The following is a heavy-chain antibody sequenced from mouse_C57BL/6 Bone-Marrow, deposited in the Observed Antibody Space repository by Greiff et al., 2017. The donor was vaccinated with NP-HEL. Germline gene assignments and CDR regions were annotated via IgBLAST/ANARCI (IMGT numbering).Heavy chain of an antibody. Sequence: QVQLQQPGAELVRPGTSVKLSCKASGYTFTSYWMHWVKQRPGQGLEWIGVIDPSDSYTNSNQKLKGKATLPVETSSSTPYMQLSSLTSEDSAVYYCARDDSLAYWGQGTLVTVSP. CDR3: ARDDSLAY. J-gene: IGHJ3*01. CDR1: GYTFTSYW. V-gene: IGHV1-59*01. CDR2: IDPSDSYT.